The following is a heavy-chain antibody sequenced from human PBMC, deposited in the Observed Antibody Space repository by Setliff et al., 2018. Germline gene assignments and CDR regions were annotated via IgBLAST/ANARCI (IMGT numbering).Heavy chain of an antibody. J-gene: IGHJ6*03. Sequence: ASVKVSCKVSGYTLTELSMHWVRQAPGKGLEWMGGFDPEDGETIYAQKFQGRVTMTEDTSTDTAYMELSSLRSEDTAVYYCARDGYYDSSGHTGFYYYYYMDVWGKGTTVTVSS. V-gene: IGHV1-24*01. CDR3: ARDGYYDSSGHTGFYYYYYMDV. CDR1: GYTLTELS. D-gene: IGHD3-22*01. CDR2: FDPEDGET.